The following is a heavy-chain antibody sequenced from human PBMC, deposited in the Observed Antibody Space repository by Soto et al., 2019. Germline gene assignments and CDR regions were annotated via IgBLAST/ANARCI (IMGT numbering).Heavy chain of an antibody. Sequence: SVKVSCKVSGYTLTELSMHWVRQAPGKGLEWMGGFDPEDGETIYAQKFQGRVTMTEDTSTDTAYMELSSLRSEDTAVYYCATHRNYIWGCYRPDDAFDIWGQGTMVTVSS. CDR3: ATHRNYIWGCYRPDDAFDI. V-gene: IGHV1-24*01. CDR2: FDPEDGET. J-gene: IGHJ3*02. CDR1: GYTLTELS. D-gene: IGHD3-16*02.